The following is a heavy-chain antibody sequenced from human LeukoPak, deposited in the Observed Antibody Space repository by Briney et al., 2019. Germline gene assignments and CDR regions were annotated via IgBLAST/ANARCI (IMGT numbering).Heavy chain of an antibody. D-gene: IGHD3-10*01. CDR3: AKDRDITMVRGVTFD. Sequence: GGSLRLSCAASGFSFSNYAMSWVRQAPGKGLEWVSGISGSGGNTYYADSVKGRFTISRDNSKNTLYLQMSSLRVEDTAVYYCAKDRDITMVRGVTFDWGQGTLVTVSS. J-gene: IGHJ4*02. CDR2: ISGSGGNT. CDR1: GFSFSNYA. V-gene: IGHV3-23*01.